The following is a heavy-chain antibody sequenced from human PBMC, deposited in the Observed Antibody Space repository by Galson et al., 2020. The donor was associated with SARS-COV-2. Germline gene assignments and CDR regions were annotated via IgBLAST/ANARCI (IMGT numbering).Heavy chain of an antibody. V-gene: IGHV2-70*01. CDR2: IDWDDDK. Sequence: SGPTLVTPTQTLTLTCTFSGFSLSTSGMCVSWIRQPPGKALEWLALIDWDDDKYYSTSLKTRLTISKDTSKNQVVLTMTNMDPVDTATYYCARISYDILTGYYYGMDVWGQGTTVTVSS. D-gene: IGHD3-9*01. CDR1: GFSLSTSGMC. CDR3: ARISYDILTGYYYGMDV. J-gene: IGHJ6*02.